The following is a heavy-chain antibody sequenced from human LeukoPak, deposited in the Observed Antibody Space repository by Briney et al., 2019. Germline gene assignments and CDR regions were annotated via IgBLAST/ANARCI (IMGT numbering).Heavy chain of an antibody. Sequence: ETLSLTCTVSGDSISSGEYYWTWIRQAPGKGLEWVSAISNTGGSTYYADSVKGRFTISRDKSKNTLSLQMNSLRAEGTAVYYCAQQVGYCSSGSCYFTYWGQGTLVTVSS. CDR3: AQQVGYCSSGSCYFTY. CDR2: ISNTGGST. CDR1: GDSISSGEYY. D-gene: IGHD2-15*01. J-gene: IGHJ1*01. V-gene: IGHV3-23*01.